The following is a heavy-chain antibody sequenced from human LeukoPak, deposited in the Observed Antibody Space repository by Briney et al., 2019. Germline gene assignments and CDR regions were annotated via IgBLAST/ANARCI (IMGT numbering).Heavy chain of an antibody. V-gene: IGHV1-8*03. CDR2: MNPNSGNT. J-gene: IGHJ4*02. CDR1: GYTFTSYD. D-gene: IGHD4-23*01. Sequence: GASVKVSCKASGYTFTSYDINWVRQATGQGLEWMGWMNPNSGNTGYAQKFQGRVTITRNTSISTAHMELSSLRSEDTAVYYCARGWRYGGKPALGYWGQGTLVTVSS. CDR3: ARGWRYGGKPALGY.